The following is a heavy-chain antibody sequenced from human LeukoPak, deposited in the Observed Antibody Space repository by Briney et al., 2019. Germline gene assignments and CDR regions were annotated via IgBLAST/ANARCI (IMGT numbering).Heavy chain of an antibody. Sequence: ASVKVSCKASGYTFTSYGISWVRQAPGQGLEWMGWMNPNSGNTVHAQKFQGRIAMTRNISMTTAHLEIGSLRSDDTAVYFCARGLEYSWHSTGALAAFWGQGTLVTVSS. CDR2: MNPNSGNT. V-gene: IGHV1-8*02. CDR1: GYTFTSYG. CDR3: ARGLEYSWHSTGALAAF. D-gene: IGHD5-18*01. J-gene: IGHJ4*02.